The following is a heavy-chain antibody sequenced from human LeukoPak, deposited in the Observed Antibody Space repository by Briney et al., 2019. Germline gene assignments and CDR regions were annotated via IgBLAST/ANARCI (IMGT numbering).Heavy chain of an antibody. CDR2: INHSGST. CDR1: GGSFSGYY. J-gene: IGHJ4*02. D-gene: IGHD6-6*01. Sequence: SETQSLTCAVYGGSFSGYYWSWIRQPPGKGLEWIGEINHSGSTNYNPSLKSRVTISVDTSKNQFSLKLSSVTAADTAVYYCAASIAALPLDYWGQGTLVTVSS. CDR3: AASIAALPLDY. V-gene: IGHV4-34*01.